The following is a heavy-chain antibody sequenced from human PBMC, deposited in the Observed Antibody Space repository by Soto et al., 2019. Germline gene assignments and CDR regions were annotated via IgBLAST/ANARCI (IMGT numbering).Heavy chain of an antibody. D-gene: IGHD6-6*01. J-gene: IGHJ4*02. CDR2: VHDTGTT. CDR1: GGSGSSGGNY. V-gene: IGHV4-39*01. CDR3: ARGLSSPAAAGV. Sequence: QLQLQESGPGLVKPSETLSLTCAVSGGSGSSGGNYWGWIRLSPGKGLEWIGSVHDTGTTHYTPSRTSRVTISVDTSKDQFSLNVNSVTAADTAVYYCARGLSSPAAAGVWGQGTLVNVSS.